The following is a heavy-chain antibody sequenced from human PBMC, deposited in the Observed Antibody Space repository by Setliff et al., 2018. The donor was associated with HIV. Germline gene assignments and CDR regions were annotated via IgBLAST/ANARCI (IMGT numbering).Heavy chain of an antibody. CDR1: AYTFTSYG. J-gene: IGHJ3*02. D-gene: IGHD1-1*01. CDR2: ISTYNGNT. V-gene: IGHV1-18*01. CDR3: ARMRAFLGTTGTLRVDAFDI. Sequence: GASVKVSCKAYAYTFTSYGISWLRQAPGQGLEWMGWISTYNGNTNYAQKLQGRVTMTTDTSTSTAYMELRSLRSDDTAVYFCARMRAFLGTTGTLRVDAFDIWGQGTMVTVSS.